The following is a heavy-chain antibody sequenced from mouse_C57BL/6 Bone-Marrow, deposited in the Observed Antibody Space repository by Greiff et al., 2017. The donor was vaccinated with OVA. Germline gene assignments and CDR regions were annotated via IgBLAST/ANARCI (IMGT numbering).Heavy chain of an antibody. D-gene: IGHD2-4*01. V-gene: IGHV1-26*01. CDR3: ARRDYDYDEGYAMDY. CDR1: GYTFTDYY. Sequence: VQLQQSGPELVKPGASVKISCKASGYTFTDYYMNWVKQSHGKSLEWIGDINPNNGGTSYNQKFKGKATLTVDKSSSTAYMELRSLTSEDSAVYYCARRDYDYDEGYAMDYWGQGTSVTVSS. J-gene: IGHJ4*01. CDR2: INPNNGGT.